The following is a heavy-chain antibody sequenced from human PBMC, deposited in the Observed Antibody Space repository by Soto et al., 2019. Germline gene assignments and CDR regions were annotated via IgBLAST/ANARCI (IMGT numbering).Heavy chain of an antibody. D-gene: IGHD2-2*01. CDR1: GYTFTSYA. CDR2: VNAGNGNT. Sequence: ASVKVSCKASGYTFTSYAMHWVRQAPGQRLEWMGWVNAGNGNTKYSQKFQGRATISVDTSENHFSLKLRSVTAADTAVYYCARPSTPGLPAAMYDYWGQGTLVTVSS. V-gene: IGHV1-3*01. J-gene: IGHJ4*02. CDR3: ARPSTPGLPAAMYDY.